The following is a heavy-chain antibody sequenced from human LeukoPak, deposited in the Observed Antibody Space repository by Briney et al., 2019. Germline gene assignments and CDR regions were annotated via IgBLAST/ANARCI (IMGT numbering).Heavy chain of an antibody. CDR2: ISYDGSNK. CDR3: ARGGGWYYFDY. Sequence: GGSLRLSCAASGFTFSSYAMHWVRQAPGKGLEWVAVISYDGSNKYYADSVKGRFTISRDNSKNTLYLQMNSLRAEDTAVYYCARGGGWYYFDYWGQGTLVTVPS. V-gene: IGHV3-30*04. D-gene: IGHD6-19*01. CDR1: GFTFSSYA. J-gene: IGHJ4*02.